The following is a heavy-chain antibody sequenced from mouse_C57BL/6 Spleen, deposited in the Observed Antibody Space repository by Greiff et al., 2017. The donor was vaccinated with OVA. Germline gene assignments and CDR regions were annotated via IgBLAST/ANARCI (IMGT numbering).Heavy chain of an antibody. CDR3: ASFYDGYYAAMDY. CDR2: ISPGSGST. J-gene: IGHJ4*01. V-gene: IGHV1-55*01. CDR1: GYTFTSYW. Sequence: VQLQQPGAELVKPGASVKMSCKASGYTFTSYWITWVKQRPGQGLEWIGDISPGSGSTNYNEKFKSKATLTVDTSSSTAYMQLSSLTSEDSAVYYCASFYDGYYAAMDYLGQGTSVTVSS. D-gene: IGHD2-3*01.